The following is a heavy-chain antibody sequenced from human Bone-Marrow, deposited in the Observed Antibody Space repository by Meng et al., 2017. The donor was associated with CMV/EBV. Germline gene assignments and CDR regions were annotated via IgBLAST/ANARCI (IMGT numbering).Heavy chain of an antibody. Sequence: SCKASGGTFSSYAMSWVRQAPGKGLEWVSAISGSGGSTYYADSVKGRFTISRDNSKNTLYLQMNSLRAEDTAVYYCAKDLLGITGTTVPFDYWGQGTLVTVSS. J-gene: IGHJ4*02. V-gene: IGHV3-23*01. CDR1: GGTFSSYA. CDR3: AKDLLGITGTTVPFDY. CDR2: ISGSGGST. D-gene: IGHD1-7*01.